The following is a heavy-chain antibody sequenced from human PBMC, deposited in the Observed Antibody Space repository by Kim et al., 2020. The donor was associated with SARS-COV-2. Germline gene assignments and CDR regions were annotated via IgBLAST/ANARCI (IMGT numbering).Heavy chain of an antibody. J-gene: IGHJ6*02. D-gene: IGHD3-10*01. CDR3: ARKLLWFGDNGMDV. CDR1: GFSVSTND. Sequence: GGSLRLSCAASGFSVSTNDMSWVRQAPGKGLEWVATIFGSGATYFADSAKGRFTISRDNSKNTLYLQMNSLRAEDTAAYHCARKLLWFGDNGMDVWDQGT. V-gene: IGHV3-53*01. CDR2: IFGSGAT.